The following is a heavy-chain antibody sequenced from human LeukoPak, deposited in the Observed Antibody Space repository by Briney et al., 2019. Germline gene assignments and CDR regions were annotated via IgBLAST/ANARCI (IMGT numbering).Heavy chain of an antibody. J-gene: IGHJ3*02. D-gene: IGHD5/OR15-5a*01. Sequence: GGSLRLSCAASGFTFSSYSMNWVRQAPGKGLEWVSYISSSSSTTYYADSVKGRFTISRDNAKNSLYLQMNSLRAEDTAVYYCARGRVSVPDAFDIWGQGTMVTVSS. CDR1: GFTFSSYS. CDR3: ARGRVSVPDAFDI. CDR2: ISSSSSTT. V-gene: IGHV3-48*01.